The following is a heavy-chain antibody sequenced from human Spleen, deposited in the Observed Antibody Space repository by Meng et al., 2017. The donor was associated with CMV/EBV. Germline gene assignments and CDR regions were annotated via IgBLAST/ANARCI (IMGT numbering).Heavy chain of an antibody. J-gene: IGHJ4*02. CDR3: VKEHLPVFGVGLPGDY. CDR2: IRSRAYGGTT. D-gene: IGHD3-3*01. V-gene: IGHV3-49*04. Sequence: GGSLRLSCAASGFSFSDYGMHWVRQAPGMGLEWVGLIRSRAYGGTTEYAASVRGRFTVSRDDSKNIAYLQMSGLKTEDTAVYSCVKEHLPVFGVGLPGDYWGQGTLVTVSS. CDR1: GFSFSDYG.